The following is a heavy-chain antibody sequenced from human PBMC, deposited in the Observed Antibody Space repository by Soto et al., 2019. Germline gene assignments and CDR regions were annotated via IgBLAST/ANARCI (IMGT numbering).Heavy chain of an antibody. CDR1: GGSISSYC. Sequence: TSETLSLTCTVSGGSISSYCWSWIRQPPGKGLEWIGYVYYSGSTNYNPSLKSRVTISVDTSKNQFSLKLSSVTAADTAVYYCAGSGSSPYYYYYGMDVWGQGTTVTVSS. CDR3: AGSGSSPYYYYYGMDV. D-gene: IGHD3-10*01. CDR2: VYYSGST. V-gene: IGHV4-59*01. J-gene: IGHJ6*02.